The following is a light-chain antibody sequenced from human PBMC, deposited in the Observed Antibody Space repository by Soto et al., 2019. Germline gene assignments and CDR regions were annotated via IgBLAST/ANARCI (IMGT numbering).Light chain of an antibody. V-gene: IGLV1-40*01. CDR2: GNS. CDR1: SSNIGAGYD. J-gene: IGLJ3*02. Sequence: QSVLTQPPSVSGAPGQRVTISCTGSSSNIGAGYDVHWYQQLPGTAPKLLIYGNSNRPSGVPDRFSGSKSGTSASLAITGLQAEDEADYYCKSYDSSLSGPNWVFGGGTKLTVL. CDR3: KSYDSSLSGPNWV.